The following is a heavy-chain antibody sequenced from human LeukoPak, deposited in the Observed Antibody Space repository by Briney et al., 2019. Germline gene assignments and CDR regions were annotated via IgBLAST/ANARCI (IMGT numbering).Heavy chain of an antibody. V-gene: IGHV1-18*01. CDR3: ARSGTGSYYS. D-gene: IGHD1-26*01. J-gene: IGHJ4*02. CDR1: GYTFTSYA. Sequence: ASVKVSCKASGYTFTSYAMNWVRQAPGQGLEWMGWISAYNGNTNYAQKFQGRVTMTTDTSTSTAYMELRSLRSDDTAVYYCARSGTGSYYSWGQGTLVIVSS. CDR2: ISAYNGNT.